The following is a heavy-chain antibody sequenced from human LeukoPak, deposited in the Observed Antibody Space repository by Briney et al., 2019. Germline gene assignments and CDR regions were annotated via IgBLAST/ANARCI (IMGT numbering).Heavy chain of an antibody. D-gene: IGHD3-22*01. CDR2: IYYSGST. Sequence: SETLSLTCTVSGGSISSYYWSWIRQPPGKGLEWIGYIYYSGSTNYNPSLKSRVTISVDTSKNQFSLKLSSVTAADTAVYYCAKSEDYYDSSGYPPGAFDIWGQGTMVTVSS. V-gene: IGHV4-59*12. J-gene: IGHJ3*02. CDR1: GGSISSYY. CDR3: AKSEDYYDSSGYPPGAFDI.